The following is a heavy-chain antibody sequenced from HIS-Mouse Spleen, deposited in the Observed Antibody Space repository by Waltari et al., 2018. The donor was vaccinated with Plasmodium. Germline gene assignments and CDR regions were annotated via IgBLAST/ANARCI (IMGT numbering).Heavy chain of an antibody. J-gene: IGHJ2*01. Sequence: EVQLVESGGGLVLPGGSLRLSCAACGFTFSSHCMSWVRQAPGKGLECVANIKQDGSEKYYVDSVKSRFTISRDNAKNSLYLQMNSLRAEDTAVYYCASSWYWYFDLWGRGTLVTVSS. CDR1: GFTFSSHC. V-gene: IGHV3-7*01. CDR3: ASSWYWYFDL. D-gene: IGHD6-13*01. CDR2: IKQDGSEK.